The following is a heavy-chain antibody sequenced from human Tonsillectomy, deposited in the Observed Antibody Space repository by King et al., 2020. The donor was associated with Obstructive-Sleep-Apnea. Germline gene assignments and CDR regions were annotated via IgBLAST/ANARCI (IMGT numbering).Heavy chain of an antibody. Sequence: QLQESGPGLVKPSQTLSLTCTVSGGSISSGYYYCSWIRQPPGKCLEWIGDIYYCGSTFYNASLKSRVTISVDMSKNQFSLKLSSVTAADTAVYYCARGIAVADDYGMDVWGQGTTVTVSS. CDR1: GGSISSGYYY. V-gene: IGHV4-30-4*01. CDR3: ARGIAVADDYGMDV. CDR2: IYYCGST. J-gene: IGHJ6*02. D-gene: IGHD6-19*01.